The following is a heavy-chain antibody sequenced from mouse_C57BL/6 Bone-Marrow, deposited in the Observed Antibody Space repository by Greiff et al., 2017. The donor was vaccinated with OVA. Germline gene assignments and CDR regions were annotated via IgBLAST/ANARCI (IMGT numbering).Heavy chain of an antibody. D-gene: IGHD2-5*01. CDR1: GYTFTDYE. CDR3: TSGTFSNYVSY. V-gene: IGHV1-15*01. Sequence: VQLQQSGAELVRPGASVTLSCKASGYTFTDYEMHWVKQTPVHGLEWIGAIDPETGGTAYNQKFKGKAILTADKPSSTAYMERRSLTAEDSAVYYCTSGTFSNYVSYRGQRTLVTVSA. CDR2: IDPETGGT. J-gene: IGHJ3*01.